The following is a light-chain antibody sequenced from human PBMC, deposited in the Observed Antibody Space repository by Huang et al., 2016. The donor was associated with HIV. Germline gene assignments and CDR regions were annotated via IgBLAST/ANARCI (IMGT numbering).Light chain of an antibody. J-gene: IGKJ1*01. CDR3: QQYNYWPPWT. Sequence: EIVMTQSPASLSVSPGERATLSCMASQSITSNLAWYQQKPGQAPRRLIYTAYTRATGIPARFSGSGSGAEFTLSISSLQSEDFAVYYCQQYNYWPPWTFGQGTKVEIK. CDR2: TAY. V-gene: IGKV3-15*01. CDR1: QSITSN.